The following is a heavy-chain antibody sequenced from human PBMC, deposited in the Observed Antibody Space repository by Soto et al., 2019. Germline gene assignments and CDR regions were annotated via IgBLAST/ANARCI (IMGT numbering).Heavy chain of an antibody. CDR1: GFTFSSYA. CDR2: ISYDGSNK. CDR3: ARGQQLGNSYYYCMYV. Sequence: QVQLVESGGGVVQPGRSLRLSCAASGFTFSSYAMHWVRQAPGKGLEWVAVISYDGSNKYYADSVKGRFTISRDNSKNALYLQMNSLRAEDTAVYYCARGQQLGNSYYYCMYVWGQGTTFTVSS. V-gene: IGHV3-30-3*01. D-gene: IGHD6-6*01. J-gene: IGHJ6*02.